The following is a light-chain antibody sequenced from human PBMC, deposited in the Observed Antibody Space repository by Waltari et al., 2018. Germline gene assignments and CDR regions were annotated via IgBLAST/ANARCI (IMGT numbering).Light chain of an antibody. J-gene: IGLJ3*02. CDR3: FSYRRSSTWV. CDR2: DVT. Sequence: QSALTQPASVSGSPGQSITISCTGTSSDVGGYDYVSWYQQHPGKAPKLLIYDVTKRPSGVSNRFSGSKSANTASLTISGSQAEDEADYYCFSYRRSSTWVFGEGTKLTVL. V-gene: IGLV2-14*03. CDR1: SSDVGGYDY.